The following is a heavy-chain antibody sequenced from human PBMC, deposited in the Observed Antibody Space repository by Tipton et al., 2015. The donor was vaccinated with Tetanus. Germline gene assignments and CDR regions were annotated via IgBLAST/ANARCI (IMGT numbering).Heavy chain of an antibody. Sequence: GSLRLSCAASGFTFSSYAMSWVRQAPGKGLEWVSAISGSGGSTYYADSVKGRFTISRDNSKNTLYLQMNSLRAEDTAVYYCAKYRGLLRYFDWLYYWGQGTLVTVSS. V-gene: IGHV3-23*01. J-gene: IGHJ4*02. CDR2: ISGSGGST. D-gene: IGHD3-9*01. CDR3: AKYRGLLRYFDWLYY. CDR1: GFTFSSYA.